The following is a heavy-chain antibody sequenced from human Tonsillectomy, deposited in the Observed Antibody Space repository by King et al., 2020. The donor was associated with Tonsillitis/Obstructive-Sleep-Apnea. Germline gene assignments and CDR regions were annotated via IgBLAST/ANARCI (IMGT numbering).Heavy chain of an antibody. D-gene: IGHD6-13*01. Sequence: VQLVESGGGLVQPGGSLRLSCAASGFTFSSYWMSWVRQAPGKGLEWVANIKEDGSEKYYVDSVKGRFTISRDNAKNSLYLQMSSLRAEDTAVYYCARVAAGDRNFDYWGQGTLVTVSS. J-gene: IGHJ4*02. CDR1: GFTFSSYW. V-gene: IGHV3-7*03. CDR2: IKEDGSEK. CDR3: ARVAAGDRNFDY.